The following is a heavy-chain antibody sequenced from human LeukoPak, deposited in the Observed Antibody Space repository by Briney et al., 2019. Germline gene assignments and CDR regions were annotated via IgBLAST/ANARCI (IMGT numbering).Heavy chain of an antibody. D-gene: IGHD3-16*01. V-gene: IGHV1-69*13. Sequence: SVKVSCKGSGGTFSSYAISRVRQAPGQGLEWMGGIIPIFGTANYAQKFQGRVTITADESTSTAYMELSSLRSEDTAVYYCARFTPQGYGWGGYNRFDPWGQGTLVIVSS. CDR3: ARFTPQGYGWGGYNRFDP. J-gene: IGHJ5*02. CDR1: GGTFSSYA. CDR2: IIPIFGTA.